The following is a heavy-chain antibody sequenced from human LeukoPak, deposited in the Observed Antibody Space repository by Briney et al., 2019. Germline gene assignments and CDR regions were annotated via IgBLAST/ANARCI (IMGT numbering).Heavy chain of an antibody. J-gene: IGHJ4*02. Sequence: PSQTLSLTCAVSGGSISSSTYSWSWIRQPPGMGLEWIGYIYYSGSTYYNPSLKSRVTISVDTSKNQFSLKLSSVTAADTAVYYCARNIFGVVTPLYFDYWGQGTLVTVSS. D-gene: IGHD3-3*01. CDR3: ARNIFGVVTPLYFDY. CDR2: IYYSGST. V-gene: IGHV4-30-4*07. CDR1: GGSISSSTYS.